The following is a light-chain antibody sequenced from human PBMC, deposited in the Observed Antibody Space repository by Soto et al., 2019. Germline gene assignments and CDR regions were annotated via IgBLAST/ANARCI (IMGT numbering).Light chain of an antibody. V-gene: IGLV1-51*01. CDR3: GSWDSSLSAYV. Sequence: QSVLTQPPSVSAAPGQKVTISCSGSSSKIGGNSVSWYQQLPGTAPTLLIYDDNKRPSGIPDRFSGSKSGTSATLGITGFQTGDEADYYCGSWDSSLSAYVFGTGSKVTVL. CDR2: DDN. J-gene: IGLJ1*01. CDR1: SSKIGGNS.